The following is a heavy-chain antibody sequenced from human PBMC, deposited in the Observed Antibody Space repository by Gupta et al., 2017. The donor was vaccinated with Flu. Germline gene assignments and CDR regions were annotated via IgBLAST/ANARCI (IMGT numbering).Heavy chain of an antibody. Sequence: SWIRQPPGKGLEWIGEINHSGSTNYNPSLKSRVTISVDTSKNQFSLKLSSVTAADTAVYYCARGQASCSGGSCYSGYFDYWGQGTLVTVSS. V-gene: IGHV4-34*01. J-gene: IGHJ4*02. CDR2: INHSGST. CDR3: ARGQASCSGGSCYSGYFDY. D-gene: IGHD2-15*01.